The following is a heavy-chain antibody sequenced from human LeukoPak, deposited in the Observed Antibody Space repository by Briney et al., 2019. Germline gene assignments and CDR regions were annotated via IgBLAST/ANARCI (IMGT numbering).Heavy chain of an antibody. CDR1: GFXFSSYS. Sequence: GGSLRLSCAASGFXFSSYSMNWVRQAPGKGLEWVSSISSSSSYIYYADSVKGRFTISRDNAKNSLYLQMNSLRAEDTAVYYCARVMTTVTNFDYWGQGTLVTVSS. V-gene: IGHV3-21*01. J-gene: IGHJ4*02. CDR2: ISSSSSYI. D-gene: IGHD4-17*01. CDR3: ARVMTTVTNFDY.